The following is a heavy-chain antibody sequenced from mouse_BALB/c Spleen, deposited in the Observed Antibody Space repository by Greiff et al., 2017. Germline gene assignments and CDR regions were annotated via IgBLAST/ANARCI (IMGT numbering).Heavy chain of an antibody. CDR1: GYTFTSYW. D-gene: IGHD1-1*01. CDR3: ASSSSSWFAY. Sequence: QVQLQQPGAELVKPGASVKLSCKASGYTFTSYWMHWVKQRPGQGLEWIGEINPSNGRTNYNEKFKSKATLTVDKSSSTAYMQLSSLTSEASAVYYCASSSSSWFAYWGQGTLVTVSA. V-gene: IGHV1S81*02. CDR2: INPSNGRT. J-gene: IGHJ3*01.